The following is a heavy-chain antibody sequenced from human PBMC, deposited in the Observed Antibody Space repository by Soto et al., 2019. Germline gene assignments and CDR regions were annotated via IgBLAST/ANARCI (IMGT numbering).Heavy chain of an antibody. V-gene: IGHV1-69*06. J-gene: IGHJ6*02. CDR1: GGTFSSYA. CDR3: ARSTGIAAAGTRIGYYYYGMDV. CDR2: IIPIFGTA. D-gene: IGHD6-13*01. Sequence: WASVKVSCKASGGTFSSYAISWVRQAPGQGLEWMGGIIPIFGTANYAQKFQGRVTITADKSTSTAYMELSSLRSEDTAVYYCARSTGIAAAGTRIGYYYYGMDVWGQGTTVTVSS.